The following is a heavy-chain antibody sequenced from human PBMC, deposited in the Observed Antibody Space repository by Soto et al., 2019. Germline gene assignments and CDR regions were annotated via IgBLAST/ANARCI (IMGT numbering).Heavy chain of an antibody. CDR2: IYHSGST. V-gene: IGHV4-4*02. Sequence: QVQLQESGPGLVKPSGTLSLTCAVSSGSISSSNWWSWVRQPPGKGLEWIGAIYHSGSTTYNPSLKSRVTISVDKSKNQFSLKLSSVTAADTAVYYCARGGVGYCSGGSCPYGVCCKGTTVTVSS. D-gene: IGHD2-15*01. CDR1: SGSISSSNW. J-gene: IGHJ6*04. CDR3: ARGGVGYCSGGSCPYGV.